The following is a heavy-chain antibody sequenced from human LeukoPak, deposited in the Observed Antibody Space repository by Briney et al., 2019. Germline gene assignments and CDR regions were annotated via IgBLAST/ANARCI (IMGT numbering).Heavy chain of an antibody. CDR3: AKLGHSDGWYLGAFDI. CDR2: TSYSRTT. V-gene: IGHV4-59*08. CDR1: GGSITWHY. Sequence: SETLSLTCAVSGGSITWHYWNWIRQTPGMRLEWIGYTSYSRTTIYNSYFKGRATMSIDTSKNQLYLNLTSVTATDTAVYYCAKLGHSDGWYLGAFDIWGQGTPVIVSS. D-gene: IGHD6-19*01. J-gene: IGHJ3*02.